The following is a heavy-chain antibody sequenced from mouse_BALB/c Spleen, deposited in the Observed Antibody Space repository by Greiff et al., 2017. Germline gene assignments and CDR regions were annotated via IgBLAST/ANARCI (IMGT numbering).Heavy chain of an antibody. CDR1: GFAFSSYD. V-gene: IGHV5-12-1*01. CDR3: ARGWAWFAY. J-gene: IGHJ3*01. CDR2: ISSGGGST. Sequence: DVHLVESGGGLVKPGGSLKLSCAASGFAFSSYDMSWVRQTPEKRLEWVAYISSGGGSTYYPDTVKGRFTISRDNAKNTLYLQMSSLKSEDTAMYYCARGWAWFAYWGQGTLVTVSA. D-gene: IGHD3-3*01.